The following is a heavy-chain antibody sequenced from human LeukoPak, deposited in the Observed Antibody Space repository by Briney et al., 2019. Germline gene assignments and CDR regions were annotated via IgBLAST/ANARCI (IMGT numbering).Heavy chain of an antibody. Sequence: GGPLRLSCVASGFTFSDYYMSWIRQAPGKGLEWISYISSSGSSIYYADSVKGRFTISRDKTKNSLYLQMNSLRAEDTAVYYCARVYGDWNDGLPAWFDPWGQGTLVTVSS. D-gene: IGHD1-1*01. V-gene: IGHV3-11*01. CDR2: ISSSGSSI. CDR3: ARVYGDWNDGLPAWFDP. CDR1: GFTFSDYY. J-gene: IGHJ5*02.